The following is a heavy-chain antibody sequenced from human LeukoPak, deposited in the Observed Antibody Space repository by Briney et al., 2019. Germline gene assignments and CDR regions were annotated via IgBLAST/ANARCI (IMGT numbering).Heavy chain of an antibody. J-gene: IGHJ5*02. Sequence: ASVKVSCMASGGTFSSYAISWVRQAPGQGLEWMGGIIPIFGTANYAQKFQGRVTITTDESTSTAYMELSSLRSEDTAVYYCAGGTNYDPKQMNWFDPWGQGTLVTVSS. CDR1: GGTFSSYA. D-gene: IGHD3-3*01. CDR3: AGGTNYDPKQMNWFDP. V-gene: IGHV1-69*05. CDR2: IIPIFGTA.